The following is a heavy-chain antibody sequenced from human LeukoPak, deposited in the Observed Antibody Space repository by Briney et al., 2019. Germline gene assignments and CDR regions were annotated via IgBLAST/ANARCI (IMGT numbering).Heavy chain of an antibody. D-gene: IGHD3-10*01. Sequence: GGSLRLSCAASGFTFSSYWMHWVRQAPGKGLVWVSRINSDGSSTSYADSVKGRFTISRDNAKNTLYLQMNSLRAEDTAVYYCVRVGGRSSIGGDCWGQGTLVTVSS. V-gene: IGHV3-74*01. CDR1: GFTFSSYW. J-gene: IGHJ4*02. CDR2: INSDGSST. CDR3: VRVGGRSSIGGDC.